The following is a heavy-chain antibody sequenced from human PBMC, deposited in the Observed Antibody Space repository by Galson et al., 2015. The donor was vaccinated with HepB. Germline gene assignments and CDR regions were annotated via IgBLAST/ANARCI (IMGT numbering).Heavy chain of an antibody. CDR3: ATVPIWSGTHWYFDL. CDR1: GYTLTELS. Sequence: SVKVSCKVSGYTLTELSMHWVRQAPGKGLEWMGGFDPEDGETIYAQKFQGRVTMTEDTSTDTAYMELSSLRSEDTAVYYCATVPIWSGTHWYFDLWGRGTLVTVSS. D-gene: IGHD3-3*01. J-gene: IGHJ2*01. CDR2: FDPEDGET. V-gene: IGHV1-24*01.